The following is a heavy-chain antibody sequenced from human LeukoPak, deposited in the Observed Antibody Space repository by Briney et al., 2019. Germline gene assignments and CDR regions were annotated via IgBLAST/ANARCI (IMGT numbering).Heavy chain of an antibody. CDR2: ISRSSSYI. Sequence: GGSLRLSCAASGFTFSSYSMNWVRQAPGKGLEWVSPISRSSSYIYYADSVKGRFTISRDNAKNSLYLQMNSLRDEGTAVYYCARDPGSGSYTYSFDSRGEGTLVTVSS. J-gene: IGHJ4*02. V-gene: IGHV3-21*03. CDR1: GFTFSSYS. D-gene: IGHD1-26*01. CDR3: ARDPGSGSYTYSFDS.